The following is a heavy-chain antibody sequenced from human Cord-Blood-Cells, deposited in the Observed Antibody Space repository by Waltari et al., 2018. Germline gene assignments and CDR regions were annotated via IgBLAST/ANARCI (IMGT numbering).Heavy chain of an antibody. D-gene: IGHD6-6*01. Sequence: QLQLQESGPGLVKPSETLSLTCTVSGGSISSSSYYWGWIRQPPGKGLEWIGSIYYSVSTYYNPSLKSRVTISVDTSKNQFSLKLSSVTAADTAVYYCAREVYKEYSSSSYAFDIWGQGTMVTVSS. CDR1: GGSISSSSYY. J-gene: IGHJ3*02. V-gene: IGHV4-39*01. CDR2: IYYSVST. CDR3: AREVYKEYSSSSYAFDI.